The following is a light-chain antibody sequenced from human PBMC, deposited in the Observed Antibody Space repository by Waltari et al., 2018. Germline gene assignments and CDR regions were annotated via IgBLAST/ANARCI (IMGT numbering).Light chain of an antibody. Sequence: DIQMTQYPPSLSASVGDRVIITCRASHSINTYMNWYQQSPGKVPKLLIYAATTLQRGLPSRFSGSGSGTEFTLTISSLQPEDFATYYCQQSDSTPLTFGGGTKVEIK. CDR1: HSINTY. V-gene: IGKV1-39*01. CDR3: QQSDSTPLT. J-gene: IGKJ4*01. CDR2: AAT.